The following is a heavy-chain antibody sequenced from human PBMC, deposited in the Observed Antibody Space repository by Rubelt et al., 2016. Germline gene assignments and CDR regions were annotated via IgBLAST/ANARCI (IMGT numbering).Heavy chain of an antibody. CDR2: IPIFGTA. CDR3: ASHYCSGGSCYRPFDY. D-gene: IGHD2-15*01. V-gene: IGHV1-69*01. J-gene: IGHJ4*02. Sequence: IPIFGTANYAQKFQGRVTITADESTSTAYMELSSLRSEDTAVYYCASHYCSGGSCYRPFDYWGQGTLVTVSS.